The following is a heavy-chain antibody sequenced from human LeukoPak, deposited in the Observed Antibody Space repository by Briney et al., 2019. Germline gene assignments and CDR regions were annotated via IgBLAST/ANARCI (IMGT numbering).Heavy chain of an antibody. D-gene: IGHD6-13*01. V-gene: IGHV1-69*13. CDR2: IIPIFGTA. Sequence: SVKVSCKASGGTFSSYAISWVRQAPGQGLGWMGGIIPIFGTANYAQKLQGRVTITADESTSTAYMELSSLRSEDTAVYYCARARYSSSWYYYYGMDVWGQGTTVTVSS. J-gene: IGHJ6*02. CDR3: ARARYSSSWYYYYGMDV. CDR1: GGTFSSYA.